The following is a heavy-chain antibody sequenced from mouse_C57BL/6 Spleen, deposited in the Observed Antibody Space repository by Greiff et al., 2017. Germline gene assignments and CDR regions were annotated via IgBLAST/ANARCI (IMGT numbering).Heavy chain of an antibody. J-gene: IGHJ1*03. CDR2: IYPGDGDT. V-gene: IGHV1-80*01. Sequence: VKLMESGAELVKPGASVKISCKASGYAFSSYWMNWVKQRPGKGLEWIGQIYPGDGDTNYNGKFKGKATLTADKSSSTAYMQLRSLTSEDSAVYFCARNGNYDWYFDVWGTGTTVTVSS. D-gene: IGHD2-1*01. CDR1: GYAFSSYW. CDR3: ARNGNYDWYFDV.